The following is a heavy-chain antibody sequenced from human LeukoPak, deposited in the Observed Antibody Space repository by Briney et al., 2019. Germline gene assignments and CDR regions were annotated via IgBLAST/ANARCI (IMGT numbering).Heavy chain of an antibody. V-gene: IGHV1-69*04. CDR2: IIPILGIA. CDR1: GGTFSSYA. J-gene: IGHJ4*02. Sequence: ASVKVSCKASGGTFSSYAISWVRQAPGQGLEWMGRIIPILGIANYAQKFQGRVTITADKSTSTAYMELSSLRSEDTAVYYCARVSATVTTPFVYWGQGTLVTVSS. D-gene: IGHD4-11*01. CDR3: ARVSATVTTPFVY.